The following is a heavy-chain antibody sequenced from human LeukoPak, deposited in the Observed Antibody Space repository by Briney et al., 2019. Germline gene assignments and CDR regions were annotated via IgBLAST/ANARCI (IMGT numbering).Heavy chain of an antibody. D-gene: IGHD3-22*01. J-gene: IGHJ5*02. Sequence: PGGSLRLSCTASGFTFGDYAMSWFRQAPGKGLEWVGFIRSKAYGGTTEYAASVKGRFTISRDDSKSIAYLQMNSLKTEDTAVYYCTRDEPIQYYYDSSGANNWFDPWGQGTLVTVSS. V-gene: IGHV3-49*03. CDR2: IRSKAYGGTT. CDR1: GFTFGDYA. CDR3: TRDEPIQYYYDSSGANNWFDP.